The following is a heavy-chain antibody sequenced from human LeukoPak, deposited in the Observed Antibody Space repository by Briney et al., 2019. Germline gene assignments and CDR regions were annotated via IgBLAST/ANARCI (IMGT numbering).Heavy chain of an antibody. V-gene: IGHV5-51*01. CDR2: IYPGDSDT. CDR1: GYSFTSYW. CDR3: AISDYCSSSSCSFDY. Sequence: GESLKISCKGSGYSFTSYWIGWVRQMPGKGLEWMGIIYPGDSDTRYGPSFQGQVTMSADKSISTAYLQWSSLKASDSAIYYCAISDYCSSSSCSFDYWGQGTLVTVSS. J-gene: IGHJ4*02. D-gene: IGHD2-2*01.